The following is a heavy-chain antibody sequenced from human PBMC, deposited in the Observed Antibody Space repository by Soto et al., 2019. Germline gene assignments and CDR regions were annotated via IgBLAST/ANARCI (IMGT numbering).Heavy chain of an antibody. CDR1: GFTFDDYT. D-gene: IGHD2-2*02. CDR2: VSWDGGAT. Sequence: EVQLVESGGVVVQPGGSLRLSCAASGFTFDDYTMHWVRQAPGKGLEWVSLVSWDGGATYYADSVKGRFIISRDNNENSLYLQMNSLRADDTAVYYCARGGVGRYCSSSSCYTWVFDYWGQGTLVTVSS. J-gene: IGHJ4*02. CDR3: ARGGVGRYCSSSSCYTWVFDY. V-gene: IGHV3-43*01.